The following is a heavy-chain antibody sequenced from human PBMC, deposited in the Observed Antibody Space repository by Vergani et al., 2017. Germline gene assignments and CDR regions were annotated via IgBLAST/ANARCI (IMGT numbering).Heavy chain of an antibody. CDR1: GGSFTSYP. J-gene: IGHJ6*03. D-gene: IGHD5-18*01. V-gene: IGHV4-34*01. Sequence: QVQLQQWGGGLLKPSETLSLTCVVYGGSFTSYPWTWIRQSPGEGLEWVGDIDHTGRPDYNPSLKSRLTMSVVKSRNHFSLTLNAVTATDTTIYFCARVDTETNGHLYYYYYMDVWGQGTAVTVS. CDR3: ARVDTETNGHLYYYYYMDV. CDR2: IDHTGRP.